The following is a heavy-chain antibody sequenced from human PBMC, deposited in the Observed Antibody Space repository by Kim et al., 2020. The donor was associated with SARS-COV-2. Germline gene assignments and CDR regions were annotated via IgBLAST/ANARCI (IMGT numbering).Heavy chain of an antibody. CDR2: IYYSGST. J-gene: IGHJ4*02. Sequence: SETLSLTCTVSGGSISSSSYYWGWIRQPPGKGLEWIGSIYYSGSTYYNPSLKSRVTISVDTSKNQFSLKLSSVTAADTAVYYCARDRGGGSYEYWGQGTLVTVSS. CDR3: ARDRGGGSYEY. D-gene: IGHD1-26*01. V-gene: IGHV4-39*07. CDR1: GGSISSSSYY.